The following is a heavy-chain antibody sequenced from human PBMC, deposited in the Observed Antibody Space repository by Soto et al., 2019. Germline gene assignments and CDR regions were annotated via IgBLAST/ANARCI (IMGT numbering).Heavy chain of an antibody. D-gene: IGHD2-21*01. CDR3: ARDFGEPRGFDP. Sequence: GGSLRLSCAASGFTFSSYSMNWVRQAPGKGLEWVSSISSSSSYIYYADSVKGRFTISRDNAKNSLYLQMNSPRAEDTAVYYCARDFGEPRGFDPWGQGTLVTVSS. CDR1: GFTFSSYS. J-gene: IGHJ5*02. V-gene: IGHV3-21*01. CDR2: ISSSSSYI.